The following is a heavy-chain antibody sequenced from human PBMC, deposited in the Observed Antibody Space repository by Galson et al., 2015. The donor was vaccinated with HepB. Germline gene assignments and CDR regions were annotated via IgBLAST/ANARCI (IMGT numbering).Heavy chain of an antibody. V-gene: IGHV4-39*01. CDR3: ARRAAGYYYFYGLDV. Sequence: ETLSLTCTVSGDSIISSTYYWDWVRQPPGEGLEWIGSIYYRGESYYNPSLKSRVTISVDTSKNQFSLKLSSVTAADTAVYYCARRAAGYYYFYGLDVWDQGTTVSVSS. J-gene: IGHJ6*02. D-gene: IGHD6-25*01. CDR2: IYYRGES. CDR1: GDSIISSTYY.